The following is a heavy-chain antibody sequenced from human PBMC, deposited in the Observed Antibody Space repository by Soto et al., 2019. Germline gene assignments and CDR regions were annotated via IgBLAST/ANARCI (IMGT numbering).Heavy chain of an antibody. CDR2: IYWDDDK. J-gene: IGHJ3*02. CDR1: GFSLSTRGVG. CDR3: AHRHTIFGLIMNDGFDI. D-gene: IGHD3-3*01. V-gene: IGHV2-5*02. Sequence: SGPTLVNPSHTLTLTCTFSGFSLSTRGVGVGWIRQPPGKALEWLALIYWDDDKRYSPSLESRLTITKDTSKNQVVLTMTNMDPVDTATYYCAHRHTIFGLIMNDGFDIRGKGTMVTVSS.